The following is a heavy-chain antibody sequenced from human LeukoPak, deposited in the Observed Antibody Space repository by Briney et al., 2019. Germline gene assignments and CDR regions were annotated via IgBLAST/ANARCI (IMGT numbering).Heavy chain of an antibody. J-gene: IGHJ4*02. CDR3: ASDLAYCTNGVCPTTFPY. CDR2: MKEEGSER. D-gene: IGHD2-8*01. CDR1: AFIAGGHW. Sequence: GGSLSLLCEGSAFIAGGHWVSWVRQTAGEGLEWVACMKEEGSERQYVDSGKGRFSISRDNTKGSLFLQLNSLRAEHTAVYYRASDLAYCTNGVCPTTFPYWGQATLVAVSS. V-gene: IGHV3-7*03.